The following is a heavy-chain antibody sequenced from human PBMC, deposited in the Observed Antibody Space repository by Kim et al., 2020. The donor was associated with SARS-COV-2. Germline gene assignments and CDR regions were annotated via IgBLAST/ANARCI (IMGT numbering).Heavy chain of an antibody. CDR2: TYYRGGT. CDR3: ARHPGCYAVDY. J-gene: IGHJ4*02. Sequence: SETLSLTCTVSGGSISSSSYYWGWIRQPPGKGLEWIGVTYYRGGTNYNPALKSRITISVDTSNNQFSLKLSPVTAADTAVYYCARHPGCYAVDYWGQGTLVTVSS. CDR1: GGSISSSSYY. V-gene: IGHV4-39*01. D-gene: IGHD2-2*01.